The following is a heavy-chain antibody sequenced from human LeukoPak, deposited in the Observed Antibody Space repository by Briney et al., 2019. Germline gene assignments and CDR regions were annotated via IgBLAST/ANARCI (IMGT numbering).Heavy chain of an antibody. CDR3: ARASGTSRFDY. CDR1: GFTFDDYA. V-gene: IGHV3-9*01. J-gene: IGHJ4*02. Sequence: GRSLRLSCAASGFTFDDYAMHWVRQAPGKGLEWVSSITWNSGRIAHADSVRGRFTISRDNARKSLYLQMNSLRPEDTAFYYCARASGTSRFDYWGQGTLVTVSS. D-gene: IGHD5-12*01. CDR2: ITWNSGRI.